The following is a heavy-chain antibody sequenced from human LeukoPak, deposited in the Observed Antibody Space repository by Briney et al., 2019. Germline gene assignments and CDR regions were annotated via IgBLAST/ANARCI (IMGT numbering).Heavy chain of an antibody. Sequence: ASVKVSCKVSGYTLTELSMHWVRQAPGKGIEWMGGFDPEDGETIYAQKFQGRVTMTEDTSTDTAYMELSSLRSEDTAVYYCATVGLNCSSTSCYINNWFDPWGQGTLVTVSS. CDR3: ATVGLNCSSTSCYINNWFDP. V-gene: IGHV1-24*01. J-gene: IGHJ5*02. CDR2: FDPEDGET. CDR1: GYTLTELS. D-gene: IGHD2-2*02.